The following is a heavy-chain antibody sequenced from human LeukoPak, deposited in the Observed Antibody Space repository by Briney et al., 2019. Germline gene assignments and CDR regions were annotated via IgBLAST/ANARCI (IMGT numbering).Heavy chain of an antibody. V-gene: IGHV3-21*01. CDR3: ARDFYDSSGYYYDY. Sequence: PGGSLRLSCAASGFTFSRYSMNWVRQAPGKGLEWVSSISSSIYKYYADSVKGRFTISRDNAKNSLYLQMNSLRAEDTAVYYCARDFYDSSGYYYDYWGQGTLVTVSS. CDR1: GFTFSRYS. D-gene: IGHD3-22*01. J-gene: IGHJ4*02. CDR2: ISSSIYK.